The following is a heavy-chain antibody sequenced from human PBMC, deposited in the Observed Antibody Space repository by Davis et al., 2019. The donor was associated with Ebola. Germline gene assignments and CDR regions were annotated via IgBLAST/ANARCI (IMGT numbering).Heavy chain of an antibody. Sequence: SETLSLTCTVSGGSISSGGYYWSWIRQHPGKGLEWIGYIYYSGSTYYNPSLKSRVTISVDTSKNQFSLKLSSVTAADTAVYYCARLNYDFWSGYYSGNWFDPWGQGTLVTVSS. CDR2: IYYSGST. CDR3: ARLNYDFWSGYYSGNWFDP. D-gene: IGHD3-3*01. CDR1: GGSISSGGYY. V-gene: IGHV4-31*03. J-gene: IGHJ5*02.